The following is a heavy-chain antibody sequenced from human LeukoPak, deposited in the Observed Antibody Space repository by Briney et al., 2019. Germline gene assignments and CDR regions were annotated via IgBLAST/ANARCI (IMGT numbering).Heavy chain of an antibody. CDR1: GDSISSYY. CDR3: ARHDYGSGTPYYYGMDV. CDR2: IYYSGST. J-gene: IGHJ6*02. V-gene: IGHV4-59*08. D-gene: IGHD3-10*01. Sequence: SETLSLTCTVSGDSISSYYWSWIRQPPGKGLEWIGHIYYSGSTNYNPSLKSRVTISVDTSKNQFSLKLSSVTAADTAVYYCARHDYGSGTPYYYGMDVWGQGTTVTVSS.